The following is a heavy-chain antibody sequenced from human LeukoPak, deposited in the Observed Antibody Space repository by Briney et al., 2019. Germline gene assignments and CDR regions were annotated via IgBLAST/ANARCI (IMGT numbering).Heavy chain of an antibody. V-gene: IGHV1-24*01. CDR2: FDPEDGET. J-gene: IGHJ4*02. CDR3: ATGDGISLFDY. Sequence: ASVKVSCKASGYTFTGYYMHWVRQAPGKGLEWMGGFDPEDGETIYAQKFQGRVTMTEDTSTDTAYMELSSLRSEDTAVYYCATGDGISLFDYWGQGTLVTVSS. D-gene: IGHD2/OR15-2a*01. CDR1: GYTFTGYY.